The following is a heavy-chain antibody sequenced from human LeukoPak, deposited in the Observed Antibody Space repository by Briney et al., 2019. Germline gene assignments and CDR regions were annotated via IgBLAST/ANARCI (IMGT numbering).Heavy chain of an antibody. J-gene: IGHJ6*02. D-gene: IGHD6-6*01. V-gene: IGHV1-2*02. CDR3: ARDSTYSSSGYYYGMDV. CDR2: INPNSGGT. Sequence: ASVKVSCKASGYTFTGYYMHWVRQAPGQGLEWMGWINPNSGGTNYAQKFQGRVTMTRDTSISTAYMELSRLRSDDTAVYYCARDSTYSSSGYYYGMDVWGQGTTVTVSS. CDR1: GYTFTGYY.